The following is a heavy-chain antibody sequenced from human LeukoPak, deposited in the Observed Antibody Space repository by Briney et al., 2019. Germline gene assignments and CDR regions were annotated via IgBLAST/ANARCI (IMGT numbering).Heavy chain of an antibody. CDR2: IIPIFGTT. Sequence: SVKVSCKASGGTFSSYTFSWVRQAPGQGLEWMGGIIPIFGTTKSAQKFRDRVTITADESTSTVYMELSSLRSEDTAVYYCARDQTPSGSYYDWGQGTLVTVSS. D-gene: IGHD1-26*01. CDR3: ARDQTPSGSYYD. J-gene: IGHJ1*01. CDR1: GGTFSSYT. V-gene: IGHV1-69*13.